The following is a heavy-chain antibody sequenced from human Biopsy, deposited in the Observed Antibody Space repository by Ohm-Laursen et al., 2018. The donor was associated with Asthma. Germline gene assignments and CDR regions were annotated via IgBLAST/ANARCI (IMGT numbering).Heavy chain of an antibody. V-gene: IGHV1-46*01. CDR2: INPSGGST. CDR1: GYTFTSYY. J-gene: IGHJ4*02. D-gene: IGHD1-26*01. CDR3: ARAGALIVGATMGY. Sequence: VASVKVSCKASGYTFTSYYMHWVRQAPGQGLEWMGIINPSGGSTSYAQKFQGRVTMTRDTSISTAYMEVSRLRSEDTAVYYCARAGALIVGATMGYWGQGTLVTVSS.